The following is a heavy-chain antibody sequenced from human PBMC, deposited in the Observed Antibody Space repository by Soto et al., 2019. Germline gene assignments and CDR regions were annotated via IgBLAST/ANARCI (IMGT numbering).Heavy chain of an antibody. D-gene: IGHD6-6*01. CDR1: GGSIRTYY. CDR3: AKDLRVSSSPCCPDY. V-gene: IGHV4-59*01. CDR2: IYHSGST. J-gene: IGHJ4*02. Sequence: SETLSLTCTVSGGSIRTYYWDWIRQPPGKGLEWIGYIYHSGSTNYNPSLKSRVTISVDTSKNQFSLKLNSLRAEDTAVYYCAKDLRVSSSPCCPDYWGQRTLVTVSS.